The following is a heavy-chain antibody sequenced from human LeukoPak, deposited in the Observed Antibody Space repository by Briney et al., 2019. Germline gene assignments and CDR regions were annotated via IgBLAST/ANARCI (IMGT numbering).Heavy chain of an antibody. CDR3: ARDRTNWGYFDD. CDR1: GFTVSSDY. CDR2: IYASGDT. J-gene: IGHJ4*02. V-gene: IGHV3-66*01. D-gene: IGHD7-27*01. Sequence: TGGSLRLSCVASGFTVSSDYVNWVRQAPGKGLEWVSIIYASGDTFYADSVKGRFTISRDNSKNTVYLQMNSLRAEDTAVYYCARDRTNWGYFDDWGQGTLVMVSS.